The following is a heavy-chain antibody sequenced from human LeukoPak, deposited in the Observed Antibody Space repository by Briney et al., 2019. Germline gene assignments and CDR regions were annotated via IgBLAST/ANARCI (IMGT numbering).Heavy chain of an antibody. CDR2: INHSEST. CDR1: GESFRAYY. D-gene: IGHD4-11*01. CDR3: ARGDYGNQRSNNWFDP. V-gene: IGHV4-34*01. J-gene: IGHJ5*02. Sequence: SETLSLTCAVYGESFRAYYCTWLRQPPAKGLEWIGEINHSESTNYNPSLKSRVTISVDTSKNQFSLRLSSVTAADTAVYYCARGDYGNQRSNNWFDPWGQGTLVTVSS.